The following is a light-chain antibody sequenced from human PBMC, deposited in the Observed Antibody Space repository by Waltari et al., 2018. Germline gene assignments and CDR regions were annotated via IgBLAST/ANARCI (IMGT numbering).Light chain of an antibody. J-gene: IGKJ2*01. CDR1: QSVSSSY. V-gene: IGKV3-20*01. CDR3: QQYGSSPEYT. Sequence: IVFTQSPGTLSLSPGERATLSCRASQSVSSSYLAWYQQKPGQAPRLLIYGASSRATGIPDRFSGSGSGTDFTLTISRLEPEDFAVYYCQQYGSSPEYTFGQGTKLEIK. CDR2: GAS.